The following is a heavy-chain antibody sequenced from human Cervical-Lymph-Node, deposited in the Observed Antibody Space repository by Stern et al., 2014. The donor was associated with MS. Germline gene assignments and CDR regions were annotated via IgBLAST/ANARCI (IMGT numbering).Heavy chain of an antibody. CDR2: IYPGDPDT. CDR3: ARVGGINGMDV. Sequence: EVQLVESGAEVEKPGESLKISCEGSGYSFTSYWIAWVRQMPGKGLEWMGVIYPGDPDTRYSPSFQGQVTMSADKSISTVYLQWSSLKASDTAMYYCARVGGINGMDVWGQGTTVTVSS. CDR1: GYSFTSYW. J-gene: IGHJ6*02. D-gene: IGHD3-16*01. V-gene: IGHV5-51*01.